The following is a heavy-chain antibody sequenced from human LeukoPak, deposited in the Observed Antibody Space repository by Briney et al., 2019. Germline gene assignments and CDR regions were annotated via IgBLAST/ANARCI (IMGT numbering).Heavy chain of an antibody. CDR1: GFSFSSYA. V-gene: IGHV3-23*01. D-gene: IGHD1-20*01. CDR2: ISGSGTRT. CDR3: AKSSRGYLITGDY. J-gene: IGHJ4*02. Sequence: PGGSLRLSCAASGFSFSSYAMSWVRQAPGKGLEWGSGISGSGTRTYYADSVKSRFTISRDNSKNTLYLQMNSLRAEDTAIYYCAKSSRGYLITGDYWGQGTLVTVSS.